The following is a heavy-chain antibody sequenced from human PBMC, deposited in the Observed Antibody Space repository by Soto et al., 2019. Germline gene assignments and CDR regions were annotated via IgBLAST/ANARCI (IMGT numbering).Heavy chain of an antibody. CDR1: GYSFTSYW. CDR3: ARTVYGSGTLNWFDP. J-gene: IGHJ5*02. D-gene: IGHD3-10*01. V-gene: IGHV5-51*01. Sequence: GESLKISCKGSGYSFTSYWIGWVRQMPGKGLEWMGIIYPGDSDTRYSPSFQGQVTISADKSISTAYLQWSSLKASDTAMYYCARTVYGSGTLNWFDPWGQGTLVTVSS. CDR2: IYPGDSDT.